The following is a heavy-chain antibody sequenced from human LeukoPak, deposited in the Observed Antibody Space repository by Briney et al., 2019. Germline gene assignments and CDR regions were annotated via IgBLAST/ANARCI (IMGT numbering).Heavy chain of an antibody. D-gene: IGHD6-19*01. V-gene: IGHV2-5*01. J-gene: IGHJ6*02. CDR1: GFSLSTSGES. CDR3: VRRREGTFGSGSYPTFYYHGLDV. Sequence: ESGPTLVNPTQTLTLTCTFSGFSLSTSGESVGWIRQPPGKALEWLALIYWNDDKRFIPSLETRLTITKDTSKNQLVLTMTDLDPVDTATYYCVRRREGTFGSGSYPTFYYHGLDVWGRGTTVTVSS. CDR2: IYWNDDK.